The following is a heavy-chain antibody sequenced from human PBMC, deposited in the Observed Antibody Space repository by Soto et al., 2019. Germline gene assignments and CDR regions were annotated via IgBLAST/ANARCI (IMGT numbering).Heavy chain of an antibody. D-gene: IGHD3-22*01. V-gene: IGHV3-23*01. CDR1: GFTFSNHG. J-gene: IGHJ4*02. CDR3: AKGSPDSRGYHFFFDY. CDR2: ISGSGADT. Sequence: GGSLRHSCAASGFTFSNHGMSWISKAPGKGLEWVSAISGSGADTNYADSVKGRFTISRDNSKITLFLQMNSLRAEDTAVYYCAKGSPDSRGYHFFFDYWGQGTLVTGSS.